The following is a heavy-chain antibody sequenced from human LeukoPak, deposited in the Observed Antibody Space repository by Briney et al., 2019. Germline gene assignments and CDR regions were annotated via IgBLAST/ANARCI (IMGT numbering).Heavy chain of an antibody. CDR2: IFSAGGT. D-gene: IGHD5-24*01. V-gene: IGHV3-53*01. CDR1: EFTVHSSY. J-gene: IGHJ4*02. Sequence: GGALRLSFAVSEFTVHSSYMSWVRPAPGKGLEWVSVIFSAGGTFYRDSVKGRFTISRDTSKNTLYLQMNSLRDEDTAVYYCTRDIRGGDGYGPYLWGQGTLVTVSS. CDR3: TRDIRGGDGYGPYL.